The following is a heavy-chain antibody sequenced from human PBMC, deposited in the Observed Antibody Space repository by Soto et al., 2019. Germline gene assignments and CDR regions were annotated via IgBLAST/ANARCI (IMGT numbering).Heavy chain of an antibody. CDR2: IWYDGSNK. CDR3: ARDGYCSGGSCYSVPVFDY. D-gene: IGHD2-15*01. Sequence: GGSLRLCCAASGFTFISYGMHWVRQAPCKGLEWVAVIWYDGSNKYYADSVKGRFTISRDNSKNTLYLQMNSLRAEDTAVYYCARDGYCSGGSCYSVPVFDYWGQGTLVTVSS. V-gene: IGHV3-33*01. J-gene: IGHJ4*02. CDR1: GFTFISYG.